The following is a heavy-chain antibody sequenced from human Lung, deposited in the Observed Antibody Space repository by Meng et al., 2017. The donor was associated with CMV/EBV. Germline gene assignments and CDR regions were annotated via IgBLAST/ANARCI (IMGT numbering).Heavy chain of an antibody. CDR3: LRRSGGSV. Sequence: QVQWRESGPALVKPSEPLPLTCAVSGDSITNHNWWAWVRQPPGKGLEWIGEIPHRGSSAYNPSLKSRVSMSIDKSKNQFSLKLTSVTAADTAVYHCLRRSGGSVWGQGTLVTVSS. CDR1: GDSITNHNW. V-gene: IGHV4-4*02. CDR2: IPHRGSS. D-gene: IGHD3-10*01. J-gene: IGHJ1*01.